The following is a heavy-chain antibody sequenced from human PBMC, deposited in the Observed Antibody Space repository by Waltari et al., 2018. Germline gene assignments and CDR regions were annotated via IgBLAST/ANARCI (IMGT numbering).Heavy chain of an antibody. CDR1: GYSISSGYY. CDR3: ARDPSGSGWP. Sequence: QVQLQESGPGLVKPSETLSLTCDVSGYSISSGYYWGWIRQPPGKGLEWIGSIYHSGSTYYNPSLKSRVTISVDTSKNQFSLKLSSVTAADTAVYYCARDPSGSGWPWGQGTLVTVSS. V-gene: IGHV4-38-2*02. J-gene: IGHJ5*02. CDR2: IYHSGST. D-gene: IGHD6-19*01.